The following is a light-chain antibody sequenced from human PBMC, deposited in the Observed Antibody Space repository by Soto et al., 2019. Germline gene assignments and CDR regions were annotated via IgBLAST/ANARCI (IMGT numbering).Light chain of an antibody. CDR1: QSVNSRY. J-gene: IGKJ1*01. CDR2: GAA. V-gene: IGKV3-20*01. Sequence: IALTQYPGNLSLSPGERATLSWGASQSVNSRYLAWYQQKAGQAPRLLIYGAASRATGIPDRFSASGSGTDFTLTISRLETEDFAVYYCQQYNNWPRTFGQGTKVDNK. CDR3: QQYNNWPRT.